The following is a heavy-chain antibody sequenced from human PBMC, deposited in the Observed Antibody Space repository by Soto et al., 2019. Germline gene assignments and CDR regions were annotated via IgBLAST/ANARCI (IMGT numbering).Heavy chain of an antibody. CDR2: IDWDDDK. CDR1: GFSLSTSGMR. CDR3: ARIRSSGWYDFDY. V-gene: IGHV2-70*04. J-gene: IGHJ4*02. D-gene: IGHD6-19*01. Sequence: GXGPTLVNATQTLRLTCTFSGFSLSTSGMRVSWIRQPPGKALEWLARIDWDDDKFYSTSLKTRLTISKDTSKNQVVLTMTNMDPVDTATYYCARIRSSGWYDFDYWGQGTLVTVSS.